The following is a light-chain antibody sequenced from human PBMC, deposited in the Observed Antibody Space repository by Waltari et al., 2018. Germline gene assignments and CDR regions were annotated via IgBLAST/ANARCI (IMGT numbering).Light chain of an antibody. CDR2: EVS. CDR3: SSYAGSNNYV. CDR1: SSDIGAYNY. Sequence: LTQPPSASGSPGQSVTISCTGTSSDIGAYNYVSWYQQHPGKAPKRMIYEVSKRPSGVPDRFSGSKSGNTASLTVSGLQAEDEADYYCSSYAGSNNYVFGTGTKVTVL. V-gene: IGLV2-8*01. J-gene: IGLJ1*01.